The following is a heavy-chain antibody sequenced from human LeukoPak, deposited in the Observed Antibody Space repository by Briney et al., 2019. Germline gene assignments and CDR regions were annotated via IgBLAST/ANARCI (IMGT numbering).Heavy chain of an antibody. D-gene: IGHD3-3*01. J-gene: IGHJ4*02. CDR2: INPTSRNT. V-gene: IGHV1-2*02. Sequence: VASVKVSCKASGYTFSGYYIHWVRQAPGQWLEWMGWINPTSRNTNSAPRFQGRISLTSDTSISTAYMELTNLTSDDTAIYYCARWGGYFSDWGQGTLVSVSS. CDR1: GYTFSGYY. CDR3: ARWGGYFSD.